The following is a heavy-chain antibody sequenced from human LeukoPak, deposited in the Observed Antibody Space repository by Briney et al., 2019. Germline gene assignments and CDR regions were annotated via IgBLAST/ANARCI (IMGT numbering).Heavy chain of an antibody. Sequence: GGSLRLSCAASGFTLSSYGMSWVRQAPGERLGWVSATRGSGGSINYVDSVKGRFTISRDNSKNTLYLQMNSLRAEDTALYYCAKDPRITKNYYYFYYMDGWGKGTTVTVSS. CDR1: GFTLSSYG. CDR2: TRGSGGSI. CDR3: AKDPRITKNYYYFYYMDG. V-gene: IGHV3-23*01. J-gene: IGHJ6*03. D-gene: IGHD3-3*01.